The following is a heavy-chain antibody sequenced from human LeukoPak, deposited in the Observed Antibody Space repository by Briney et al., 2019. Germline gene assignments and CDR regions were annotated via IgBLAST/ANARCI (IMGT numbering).Heavy chain of an antibody. V-gene: IGHV1-2*02. Sequence: ASVKVSCKASGYTFTGYYMHWVRQAPGQGLEWMGWIKPNSGGTNYAQKFQGRVTMTRDTSISTAYMELSRLRSDDTAVYYCARVPIQLWGSGGYWGQGTLVTVSS. CDR3: ARVPIQLWGSGGY. CDR1: GYTFTGYY. CDR2: IKPNSGGT. D-gene: IGHD5-18*01. J-gene: IGHJ4*02.